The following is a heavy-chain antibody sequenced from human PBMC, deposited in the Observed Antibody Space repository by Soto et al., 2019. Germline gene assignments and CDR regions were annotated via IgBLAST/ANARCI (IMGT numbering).Heavy chain of an antibody. J-gene: IGHJ6*02. Sequence: PSETLSLTCTVSGGSISSSYWTWIRQSAGKGLEWIGRIYNGGNTQYNPSLKSRVTMSADTSKNQFSLRLNSVTAADTAVYYCARDGSDSYGLDVWGQGTTVTVSS. D-gene: IGHD3-10*01. V-gene: IGHV4-4*07. CDR3: ARDGSDSYGLDV. CDR2: IYNGGNT. CDR1: GGSISSSY.